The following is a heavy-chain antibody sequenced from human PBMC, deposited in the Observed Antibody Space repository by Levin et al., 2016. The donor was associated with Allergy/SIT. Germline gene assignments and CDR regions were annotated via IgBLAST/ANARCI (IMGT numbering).Heavy chain of an antibody. D-gene: IGHD6-13*01. CDR1: GFTFDDYA. CDR3: AKGKGSETAAPSWFDP. J-gene: IGHJ5*02. CDR2: ISWNSGST. V-gene: IGHV3-9*01. Sequence: GGSLRLSCAASGFTFDDYAMHWVRQAPGKGLEWVSGISWNSGSTGYADSVKGRFTISRDNAKNSLYLQMNSLRAEDTALYYCAKGKGSETAAPSWFDPWGQGTLVTVSS.